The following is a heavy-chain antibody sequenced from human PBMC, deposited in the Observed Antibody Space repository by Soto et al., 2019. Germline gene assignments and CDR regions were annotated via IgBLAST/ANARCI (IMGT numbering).Heavy chain of an antibody. CDR3: ARQAPPPPMLRGVIIEYYFDY. V-gene: IGHV3-21*01. J-gene: IGHJ4*02. Sequence: EVQLVESGGGLVKPGGSLRLSGAASGFTFSSYSMNWVRQAPGKGLEWVSYISSSSSYIYYADSVKGRFTISRDNAKNSLYLQRDSLRAEDTAVYYCARQAPPPPMLRGVIIEYYFDYWGRGTLVTV. CDR2: ISSSSSYI. CDR1: GFTFSSYS. D-gene: IGHD3-10*01.